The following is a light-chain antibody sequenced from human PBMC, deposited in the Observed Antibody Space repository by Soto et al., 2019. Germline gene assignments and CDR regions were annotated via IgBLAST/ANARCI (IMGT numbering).Light chain of an antibody. J-gene: IGKJ1*01. V-gene: IGKV1-5*01. Sequence: DIQITHTPSTLSASIEDRVSITCRASQSISKWLAWHQQKPGKAPKLLIYDASTLQSGVPPRFSGSGSGTEFTLTISSLQPDDFATYYCQHYNSYSEAFGQGTKV. CDR1: QSISKW. CDR3: QHYNSYSEA. CDR2: DAS.